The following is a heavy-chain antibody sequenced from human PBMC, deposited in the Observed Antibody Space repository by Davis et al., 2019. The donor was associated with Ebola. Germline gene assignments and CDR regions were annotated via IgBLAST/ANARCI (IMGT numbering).Heavy chain of an antibody. V-gene: IGHV3-23*01. CDR1: GFTFSTYA. CDR2: ISGSGNSI. Sequence: GESLKISCAASGFTFSTYAMSWVRQAPGKGLEWVSTISGSGNSINYADSMKGRFTISRDNSKNTLYLQMNSLRAEDTAVYYCAKDSSTYYYDSSGYSTGYYFDYWGQGTLVTVSS. CDR3: AKDSSTYYYDSSGYSTGYYFDY. D-gene: IGHD3-22*01. J-gene: IGHJ4*02.